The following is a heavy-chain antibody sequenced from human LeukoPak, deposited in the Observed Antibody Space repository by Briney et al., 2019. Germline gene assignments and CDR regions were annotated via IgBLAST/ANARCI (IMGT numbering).Heavy chain of an antibody. CDR3: ARYSSTWPYWYFDL. CDR1: GGSISSGGYS. J-gene: IGHJ2*01. CDR2: ISHSGST. V-gene: IGHV4-30-2*01. D-gene: IGHD6-13*01. Sequence: PSETLSLTCAVSGGSISSGGYSWSWIRQPPGQGLEWVGYISHSGSTYYKPSLKSRVTISVDRSKNQFSLELTSVTAADTAVYYCARYSSTWPYWYFDLWGRGTLVTVSS.